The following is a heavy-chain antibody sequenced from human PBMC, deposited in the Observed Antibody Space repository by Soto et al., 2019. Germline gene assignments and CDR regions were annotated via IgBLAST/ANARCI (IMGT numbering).Heavy chain of an antibody. CDR1: GFTFDDYA. J-gene: IGHJ4*02. D-gene: IGHD4-17*01. Sequence: PGGSLRLSCAASGFTFDDYAMHWVRQAPGKGLEWVSGISWNSGSIGYADSVKGRFTISRDNAKNSLYLQMNSLRAEDTALYYCAKDKGGDYGWYFDYWGQGTLVTVPQ. CDR2: ISWNSGSI. V-gene: IGHV3-9*01. CDR3: AKDKGGDYGWYFDY.